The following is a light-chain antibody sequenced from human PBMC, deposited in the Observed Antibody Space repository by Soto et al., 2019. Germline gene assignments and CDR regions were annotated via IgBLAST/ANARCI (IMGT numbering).Light chain of an antibody. CDR3: QQYSSYSS. J-gene: IGKJ2*01. V-gene: IGKV1-5*01. Sequence: DILMTQSPSTLAASVGDRVTITCRASQSISGWLAWYQQKPGKDPNLLISDASSLESGVPSRFSGSGSGTEFTLTISGLQPDDFATYYCQQYSSYSSFGQGTKLEIK. CDR2: DAS. CDR1: QSISGW.